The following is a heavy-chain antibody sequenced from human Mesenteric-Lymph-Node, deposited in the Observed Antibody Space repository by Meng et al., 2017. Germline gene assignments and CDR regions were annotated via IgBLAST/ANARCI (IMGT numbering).Heavy chain of an antibody. Sequence: GESLKIPCAASGFTFSSYEMNWVRQAPGKGLEWVSYMSKSGAYTNADSVKGRFTISRDNAKNSLYLQMNSLRAEDMALYYCAKDMGRAVADSLDYWGQGTLVTVSS. CDR3: AKDMGRAVADSLDY. V-gene: IGHV3-48*03. D-gene: IGHD6-19*01. CDR1: GFTFSSYE. CDR2: MSKSGA. J-gene: IGHJ4*02.